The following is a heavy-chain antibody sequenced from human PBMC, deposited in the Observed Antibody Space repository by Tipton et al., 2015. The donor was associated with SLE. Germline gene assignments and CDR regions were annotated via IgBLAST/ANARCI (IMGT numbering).Heavy chain of an antibody. CDR2: IKQDGSEK. J-gene: IGHJ2*01. V-gene: IGHV3-7*01. D-gene: IGHD6-6*01. CDR1: GFTFSSYW. CDR3: ARPRGAARRDWYFDL. Sequence: SLRLSCAASGFTFSSYWMSWVRQAPGKGLEWVANIKQDGSEKYYVDSVKGRFTISRDNAKNSLYLQMNSPRAEDTAVYYCARPRGAARRDWYFDLWGRGTLVTVSS.